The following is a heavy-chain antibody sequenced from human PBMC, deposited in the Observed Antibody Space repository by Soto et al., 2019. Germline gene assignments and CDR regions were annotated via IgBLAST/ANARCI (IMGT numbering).Heavy chain of an antibody. CDR1: GGTFSSYT. V-gene: IGHV1-69*02. Sequence: QVQLVQSGAEVKKPGSSVKGSCKASGGTFSSYTISWVRQAPGQGLEWMGRIIPILGIANYAQKFQGRVTITADKSTSTAYMELSSLRSEDTAVYYCSRAPNDDFWSGYDEFDYWGQGTLVTVSS. D-gene: IGHD3-3*01. CDR3: SRAPNDDFWSGYDEFDY. J-gene: IGHJ4*02. CDR2: IIPILGIA.